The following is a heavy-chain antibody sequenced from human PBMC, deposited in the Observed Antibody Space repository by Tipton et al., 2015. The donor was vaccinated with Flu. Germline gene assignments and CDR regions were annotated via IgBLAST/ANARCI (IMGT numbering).Heavy chain of an antibody. D-gene: IGHD3-16*01. CDR3: ARDQGFGGGLAYDYYAMDV. J-gene: IGHJ6*02. Sequence: TLSLTCAVSGGSISRGGAYWTWIRQVPGEGLEWIGGIYYSGSTYYNPSLESRVTISVDTSQNQFSLNLKSVTATDTAVYYCARDQGFGGGLAYDYYAMDVWGQGTTVTVSS. CDR1: GGSISRGGAY. V-gene: IGHV4-31*11. CDR2: IYYSGST.